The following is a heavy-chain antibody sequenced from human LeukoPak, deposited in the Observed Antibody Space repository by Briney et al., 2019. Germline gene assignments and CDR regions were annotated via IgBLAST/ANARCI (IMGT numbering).Heavy chain of an antibody. Sequence: ASVKVSCKASEGTFSSYAISWVRQAPGQGLEWMGGIIPIFGTANYAQKFQGRVTITADESTSTAYMELSSLRSEDTAVYYCARDGDWNYDAFDIWGQGTMVTVSS. D-gene: IGHD1-7*01. CDR1: EGTFSSYA. J-gene: IGHJ3*02. CDR2: IIPIFGTA. CDR3: ARDGDWNYDAFDI. V-gene: IGHV1-69*13.